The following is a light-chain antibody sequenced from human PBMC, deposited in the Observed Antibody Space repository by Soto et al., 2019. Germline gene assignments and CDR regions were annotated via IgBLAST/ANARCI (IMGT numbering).Light chain of an antibody. V-gene: IGKV3D-11*02. J-gene: IGKJ4*01. CDR2: DAS. CDR3: QQRSNWQGAT. Sequence: EIVVTQSPATLSLSPGERATLSCRASQSVSSYLAWYQQKPGQAPRLLIYDASNRATGIPARFSGSGPGTDFTLTISSLEPEDFAVYYCQQRSNWQGATFGGGTKVEIK. CDR1: QSVSSY.